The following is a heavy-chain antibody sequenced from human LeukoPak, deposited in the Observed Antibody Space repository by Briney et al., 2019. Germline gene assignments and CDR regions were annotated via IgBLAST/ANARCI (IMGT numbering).Heavy chain of an antibody. Sequence: SETLSLTCTVSGGSISSGSYYWGWIRQPAGKGLEWIGRIYTSGSTNYNPSLKSRVTISVDTSKNQFSLKLSSVTAADTAVYYCARGLMGNSSGWRYGMDVWGQGTTVTVSS. D-gene: IGHD6-19*01. CDR1: GGSISSGSYY. CDR2: IYTSGST. CDR3: ARGLMGNSSGWRYGMDV. V-gene: IGHV4-61*02. J-gene: IGHJ6*02.